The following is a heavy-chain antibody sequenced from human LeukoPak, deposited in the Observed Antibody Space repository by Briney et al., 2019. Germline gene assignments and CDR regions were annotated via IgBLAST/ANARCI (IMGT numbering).Heavy chain of an antibody. Sequence: PSETLSLTCAVYGGSFSGYYWSWIRQHPGKGLEWIGYIYYSGSTYYNPSLKSRVTISVDTSKNQFSLKLSSVTAADTAVYYCARGGDFAADDYWGQGTLVTVSS. CDR2: IYYSGST. V-gene: IGHV4-31*11. J-gene: IGHJ4*02. CDR1: GGSFSGYY. CDR3: ARGGDFAADDY. D-gene: IGHD2-21*01.